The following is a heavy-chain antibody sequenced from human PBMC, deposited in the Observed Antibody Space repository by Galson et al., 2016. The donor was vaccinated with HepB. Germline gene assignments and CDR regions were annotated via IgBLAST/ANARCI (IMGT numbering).Heavy chain of an antibody. CDR1: GFTFRNYG. V-gene: IGHV3-23*01. Sequence: SLRLSCAASGFTFRNYGMTWVRQAPGKGLEVVSSISRSGDSTDYADSVKGRFTISRDNSKNTLSLQMNSLRAEDTAVYYCARADSVFDYWGQGTLVTVSS. J-gene: IGHJ4*02. CDR2: ISRSGDST. CDR3: ARADSVFDY. D-gene: IGHD2-15*01.